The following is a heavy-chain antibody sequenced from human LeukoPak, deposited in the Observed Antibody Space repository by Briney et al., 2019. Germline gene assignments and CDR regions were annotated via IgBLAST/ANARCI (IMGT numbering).Heavy chain of an antibody. CDR1: GGSISGYY. CDR2: IYYSGST. D-gene: IGHD3-9*01. Sequence: SETLSLTCTVSGGSISGYYWSWIRQPPGKGLEWIGYIYYSGSTNYNPSLKSRVTISVDTSKNQFSLKLSSVTAADTAVYYCARATYDILTGYYWFDPWGQGTLVTVSS. CDR3: ARATYDILTGYYWFDP. J-gene: IGHJ5*02. V-gene: IGHV4-59*01.